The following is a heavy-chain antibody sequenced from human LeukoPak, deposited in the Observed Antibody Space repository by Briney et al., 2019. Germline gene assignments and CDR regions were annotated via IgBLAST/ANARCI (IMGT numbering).Heavy chain of an antibody. Sequence: PGRSLRLSCAASGFTFSSYAMHWVRQAPGKGLEWVAVISYDGSNKYYADSVKGRFTISRDNAKNTLYLQMNSLRAEDTAVYYCVRDAFTAGDHWGQGTLVTVSS. J-gene: IGHJ4*02. CDR3: VRDAFTAGDH. V-gene: IGHV3-30-3*01. CDR2: ISYDGSNK. CDR1: GFTFSSYA. D-gene: IGHD2-8*02.